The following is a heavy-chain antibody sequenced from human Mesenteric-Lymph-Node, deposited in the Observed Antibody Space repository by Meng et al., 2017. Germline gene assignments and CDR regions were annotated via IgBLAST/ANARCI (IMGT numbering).Heavy chain of an antibody. CDR3: ARNVRLRDGYNSDY. Sequence: EVQLVESGGGLVKPGGSLRLSCAASGFTFSSYSMNWVRQAPGKGLEWVSSISSSSSYMYYADSVKGRFTISRDNAKNSLYLQMNSLRAEDTAVYYCARNVRLRDGYNSDYWGQGTLVTVSS. D-gene: IGHD5-24*01. CDR2: ISSSSSYM. J-gene: IGHJ4*02. V-gene: IGHV3-21*01. CDR1: GFTFSSYS.